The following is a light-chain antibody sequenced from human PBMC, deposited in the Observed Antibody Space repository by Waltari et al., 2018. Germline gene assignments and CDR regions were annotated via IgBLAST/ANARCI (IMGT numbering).Light chain of an antibody. CDR1: SSDVGYYNY. CDR2: EVS. CDR3: SSFTRSNSYV. J-gene: IGLJ1*01. V-gene: IGLV2-14*01. Sequence: PGQSITISCTGTSSDVGYYNYVAWYQQHPGKAPKLMIFEVSNRPSGVSTRFSGSKSGSTASLTISGLQSEDEAEYYCSSFTRSNSYVFGTGTEVIVL.